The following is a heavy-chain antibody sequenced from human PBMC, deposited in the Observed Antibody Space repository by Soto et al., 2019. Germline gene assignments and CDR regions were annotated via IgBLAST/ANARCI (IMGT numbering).Heavy chain of an antibody. J-gene: IGHJ4*02. Sequence: SETLSLTCTVSGGSISDFYWSWIRQPPGKGLEWIGYIYYSGSTNYNPSLKSRVTISVDTSKNQFSLNLRSTSPADTAVYYCARVGGLAARTFDYWGPGTLVTVSS. CDR1: GGSISDFY. D-gene: IGHD6-6*01. CDR2: IYYSGST. V-gene: IGHV4-59*01. CDR3: ARVGGLAARTFDY.